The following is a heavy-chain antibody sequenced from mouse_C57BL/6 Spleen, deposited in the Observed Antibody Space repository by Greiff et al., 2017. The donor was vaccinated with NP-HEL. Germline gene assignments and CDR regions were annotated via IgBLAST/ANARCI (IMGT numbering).Heavy chain of an antibody. J-gene: IGHJ3*01. CDR2: IYPGDGDT. D-gene: IGHD2-2*01. CDR1: GYAFSSSW. V-gene: IGHV1-82*01. Sequence: VQLQQSGPELVKPGASVKISCKASGYAFSSSWMNWVKQRPGKGLEWIGRIYPGDGDTNYNGKFKGKATLTADKSSSTAYMQLSSLTSEDSAVYFCARSGAYGYDAAYWGQGTLVTVSA. CDR3: ARSGAYGYDAAY.